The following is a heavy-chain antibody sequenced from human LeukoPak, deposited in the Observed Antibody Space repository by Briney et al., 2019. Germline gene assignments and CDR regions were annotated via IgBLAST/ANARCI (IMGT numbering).Heavy chain of an antibody. D-gene: IGHD2-21*01. J-gene: IGHJ5*02. V-gene: IGHV3-13*01. CDR3: ARGLAGGLDP. Sequence: GGSLRLSCAASGFTFSSYDMHWVRQVIGKGLECVSAIHAAGDTHYAASVKGRFTVSRENAKNSLYLQMHTLRVGDTAVYYCARGLAGGLDPWGQGTLVTVSS. CDR2: IHAAGDT. CDR1: GFTFSSYD.